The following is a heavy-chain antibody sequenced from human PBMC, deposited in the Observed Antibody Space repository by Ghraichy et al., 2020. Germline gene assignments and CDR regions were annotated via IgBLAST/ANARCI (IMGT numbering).Heavy chain of an antibody. Sequence: ETLSLTCAASGFTFSSYWMHWVHQAPGKGLVWVSRIKSDGDTIYADSVKGRFTISRDNAKNTLYLQMNNLRDEDTAVYYCAASMIVWFGEFPDYWGQGTLVTVSS. CDR1: GFTFSSYW. D-gene: IGHD3-10*01. V-gene: IGHV3-74*01. CDR3: AASMIVWFGEFPDY. CDR2: IKSDGDT. J-gene: IGHJ4*02.